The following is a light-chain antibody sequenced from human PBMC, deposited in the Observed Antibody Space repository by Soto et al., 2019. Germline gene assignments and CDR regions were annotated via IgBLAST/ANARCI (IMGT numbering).Light chain of an antibody. Sequence: QSVLTQPPSASGSPGQSVTITCSGTSSDVGEENYVSWYQQHPGKVPKLILYEVSKRPSGVPDRFSGSRSGNTASLTVSGLQAEDEADYGCSSFAGSPVVFGGGTKLTVL. CDR1: SSDVGEENY. V-gene: IGLV2-8*01. J-gene: IGLJ2*01. CDR2: EVS. CDR3: SSFAGSPVV.